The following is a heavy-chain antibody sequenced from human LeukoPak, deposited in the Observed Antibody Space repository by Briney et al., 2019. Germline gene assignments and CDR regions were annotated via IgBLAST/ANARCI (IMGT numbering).Heavy chain of an antibody. CDR1: GYTFTGYY. J-gene: IGHJ4*02. D-gene: IGHD6-19*01. V-gene: IGHV1-2*02. Sequence: GASVKVSCKTSGYTFTGYYIHWVRQAPGQGLEWMGWINPNSAATNYAQKFQGRVTMTTDTSISTVLMELGNLRSDDTSVYYCARDGRVRAVTDWGQGTLVTVSS. CDR3: ARDGRVRAVTD. CDR2: INPNSAAT.